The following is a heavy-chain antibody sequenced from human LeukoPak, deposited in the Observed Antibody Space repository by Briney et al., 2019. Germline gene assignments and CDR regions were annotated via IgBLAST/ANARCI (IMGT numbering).Heavy chain of an antibody. V-gene: IGHV3-7*01. D-gene: IGHD4-17*01. CDR1: GFTFSSYW. Sequence: PGGSLRLSCAASGFTFSSYWMSWVRQAPGKGLEWVANIKTDGSEKYYVDSVKGRFTISRDNSKNTLYLQMNSLRAEDTAVYYCAKDRPTSPPYGVKGGAFDYWGQGTLVTVSS. J-gene: IGHJ4*02. CDR3: AKDRPTSPPYGVKGGAFDY. CDR2: IKTDGSEK.